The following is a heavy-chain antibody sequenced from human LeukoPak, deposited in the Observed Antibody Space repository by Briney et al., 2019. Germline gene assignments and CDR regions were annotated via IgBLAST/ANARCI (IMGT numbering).Heavy chain of an antibody. CDR2: LSGNGAYT. Sequence: GGSLRLSCAASGFTFSNYAMAWVRQAPGRGLEWVSSLSGNGAYTFYVDSVKGRFTISSDNSKNTLYLQMNSLRAEDTAIFYCAKEPIAAAGTFDYWGQGTLVTVSS. J-gene: IGHJ4*02. CDR1: GFTFSNYA. V-gene: IGHV3-23*01. D-gene: IGHD6-13*01. CDR3: AKEPIAAAGTFDY.